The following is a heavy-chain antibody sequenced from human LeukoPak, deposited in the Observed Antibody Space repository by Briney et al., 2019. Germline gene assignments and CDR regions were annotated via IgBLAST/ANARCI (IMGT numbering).Heavy chain of an antibody. D-gene: IGHD3-16*02. Sequence: TLSLTCTVSGGSISSGSYYWSWIRQPAGKGLEWIGRIYTSGSTNYNPSLKSRVTISVDTSKNQFSLKLSSVTAADTAVYYCAALRLGELSLDAFDIWGQGTMVTVSS. V-gene: IGHV4-61*02. J-gene: IGHJ3*02. CDR1: GGSISSGSYY. CDR2: IYTSGST. CDR3: AALRLGELSLDAFDI.